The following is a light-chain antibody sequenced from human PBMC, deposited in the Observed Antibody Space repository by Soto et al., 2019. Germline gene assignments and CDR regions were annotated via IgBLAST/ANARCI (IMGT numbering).Light chain of an antibody. CDR1: SSNIGNNY. Sequence: QSVLTQPPSVSAAPGQTVTISCSGSSSNIGNNYVSWYQQFPGTAPKLLIYENNKRPSGIPDRFSGSKSGTSATLGITGLQTGDEADYYCGTWDSSLSAVFGGGTKLTAL. CDR2: ENN. J-gene: IGLJ2*01. V-gene: IGLV1-51*01. CDR3: GTWDSSLSAV.